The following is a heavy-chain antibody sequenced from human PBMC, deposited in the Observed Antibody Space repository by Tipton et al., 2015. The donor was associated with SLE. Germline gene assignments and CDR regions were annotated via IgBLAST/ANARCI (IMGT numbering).Heavy chain of an antibody. D-gene: IGHD3-10*01. CDR2: IYHSGST. CDR3: ARMDFSGILPGY. J-gene: IGHJ4*02. V-gene: IGHV4-4*02. Sequence: TLSLTCAVSGGSISSSNWWSWVRQPPGKGLEWIGEIYHSGSTNYNPSLKSRVTISVDTSKNQFSLKLSSVTAADTAVYYCARMDFSGILPGYWGQGTLVTVSS. CDR1: GGSISSSNW.